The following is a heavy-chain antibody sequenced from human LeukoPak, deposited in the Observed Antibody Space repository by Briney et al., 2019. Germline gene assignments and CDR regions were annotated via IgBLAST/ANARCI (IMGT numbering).Heavy chain of an antibody. V-gene: IGHV3-23*01. CDR1: GFTFSSYA. CDR3: AKDAAVAGRLGIDY. Sequence: EGSLRLSCAASGFTFSSYAMSWVRQAPGKGLEWVSAISGSGGSTYYADSVKGRFTISRDNSKNTLYLQMNSLRAEDTAVYYCAKDAAVAGRLGIDYWGQGTLVTVSS. D-gene: IGHD6-19*01. CDR2: ISGSGGST. J-gene: IGHJ4*02.